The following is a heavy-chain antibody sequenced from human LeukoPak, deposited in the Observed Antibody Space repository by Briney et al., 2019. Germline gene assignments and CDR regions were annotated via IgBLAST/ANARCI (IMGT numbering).Heavy chain of an antibody. D-gene: IGHD2-15*01. CDR1: GYSFTNYW. CDR2: IYPGDSDT. V-gene: IGHV5-51*01. Sequence: GESLKISCKASGYSFTNYWIAWVRQMPGKGLEWMGIIYPGDSDTRYSPSFQGQVTISADKSIGTAYLQWSSLKASDTAMYYCARQSGGTVITIIDYWGQGTLVTVPS. CDR3: ARQSGGTVITIIDY. J-gene: IGHJ4*02.